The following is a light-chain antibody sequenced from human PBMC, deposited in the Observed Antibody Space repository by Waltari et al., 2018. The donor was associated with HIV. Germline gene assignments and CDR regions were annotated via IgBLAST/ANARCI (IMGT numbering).Light chain of an antibody. CDR1: QRIVNNY. CDR2: SAS. V-gene: IGKV3-20*01. Sequence: VSTQSPCTLSSSPAESATLSCRASQRIVNNYLVWYQQKPGQPPRLLIYSASSRATGIPDRFSGSGSGTDVTLTISRLDPADFAVYYCQQYGNTPWTFGQGTQVDFK. CDR3: QQYGNTPWT. J-gene: IGKJ1*01.